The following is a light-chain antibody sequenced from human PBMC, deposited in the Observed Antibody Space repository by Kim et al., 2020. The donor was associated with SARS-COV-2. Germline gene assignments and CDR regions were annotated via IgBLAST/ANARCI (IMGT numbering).Light chain of an antibody. CDR2: WAS. Sequence: DIVMTQSPDSLAVSLGERATINCKSSQSVLKSSNNKNCLTWYQQKPGQPPKLLIYWASTRESGVPDRFSGSGSGTDFTLTISSLQAEDVAVYYCQQYHSLPFTFGPGTKVDIK. CDR3: QQYHSLPFT. J-gene: IGKJ3*01. CDR1: QSVLKSSNNKNC. V-gene: IGKV4-1*01.